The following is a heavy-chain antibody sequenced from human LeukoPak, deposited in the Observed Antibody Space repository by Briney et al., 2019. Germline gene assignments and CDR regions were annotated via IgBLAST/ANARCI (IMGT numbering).Heavy chain of an antibody. CDR2: IIPIFGTA. CDR3: ARDLIVTGLGGY. J-gene: IGHJ4*02. CDR1: GGTFSSYA. Sequence: GASVKVSCKASGGTFSSYAISWVRQAPGQGLEWMGGIIPIFGTANYAQKFQGRVTMTTDTSTTTAYMELRGLRSDDTAVYYCARDLIVTGLGGYWGQGTLVTVSS. D-gene: IGHD2-21*02. V-gene: IGHV1-69*05.